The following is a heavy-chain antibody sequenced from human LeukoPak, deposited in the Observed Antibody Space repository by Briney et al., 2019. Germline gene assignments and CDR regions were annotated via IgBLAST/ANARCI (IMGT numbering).Heavy chain of an antibody. CDR2: ISGSGVIT. CDR3: AKDDAWVRYQD. D-gene: IGHD5-12*01. V-gene: IGHV3-23*01. CDR1: GFTFSSYA. J-gene: IGHJ4*02. Sequence: GGSLRLSCAASGFTFSSYAMNWVRQAPGKGLEWVSGISGSGVITYYADSVKGRFTISRDNSKNTLDLQMNSLRAEDTAVYYCAKDDAWVRYQDWGQGTLVTVSS.